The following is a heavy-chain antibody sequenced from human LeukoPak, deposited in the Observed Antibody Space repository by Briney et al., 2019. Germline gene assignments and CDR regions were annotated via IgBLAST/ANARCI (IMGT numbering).Heavy chain of an antibody. CDR2: IRYDGSNK. Sequence: GALRLSCAASGFTFSSYGMHWVRQAPGKGLEWVAFIRYDGSNKYYADSVKGRFTISRDNSKNTLYLQMNSLRAEDTAVYYCAKDRGLSLYYFDYWGRGTLVTVSS. J-gene: IGHJ4*02. CDR1: GFTFSSYG. CDR3: AKDRGLSLYYFDY. D-gene: IGHD3-16*02. V-gene: IGHV3-30*02.